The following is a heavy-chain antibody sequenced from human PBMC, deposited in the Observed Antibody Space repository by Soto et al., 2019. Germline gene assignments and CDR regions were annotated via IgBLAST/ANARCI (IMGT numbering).Heavy chain of an antibody. Sequence: QVTLKESGPVLVKPTETLTLTCTVSGFSLTNTKVGVSWIRQPPGKALEWLAHIFPNDQKSYSPSLKTRLTISKDSSKSQVVLIMTNMDSADTATYFCARTRSSYNLWSGGFDSWGRGARVTVSS. CDR2: IFPNDQK. J-gene: IGHJ4*02. CDR1: GFSLTNTKVG. CDR3: ARTRSSYNLWSGGFDS. V-gene: IGHV2-26*01. D-gene: IGHD3-3*01.